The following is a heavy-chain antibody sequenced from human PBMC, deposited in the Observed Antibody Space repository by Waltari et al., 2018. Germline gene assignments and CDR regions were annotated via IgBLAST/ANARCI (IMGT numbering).Heavy chain of an antibody. CDR1: GFTVSSNY. V-gene: IGHV3-66*01. Sequence: EVQLLESGGGLVQPGGSLRLSCAASGFTVSSNYMSWVRQAPGKGLEWVSVIYSGGSTYYADSVKGRFTISRDNSKNTLYLQMNSLRAEDTAVYYCARDWDDGVVAAITGMDVWGQGTTVTVSS. D-gene: IGHD2-15*01. CDR2: IYSGGST. J-gene: IGHJ6*02. CDR3: ARDWDDGVVAAITGMDV.